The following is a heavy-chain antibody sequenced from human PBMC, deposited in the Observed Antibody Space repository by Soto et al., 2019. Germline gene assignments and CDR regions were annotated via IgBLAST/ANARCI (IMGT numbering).Heavy chain of an antibody. J-gene: IGHJ4*02. CDR3: AAILVGATRHTDSGH. Sequence: LQLQESGPGLVKPSEALSLSCSVSGGSINSNNYYWGWIRQPPGKGLEWIGSIYHIGTTYYNPSLKSRVTISIDPSTNQYSLKLMSVTTADTAIYYCAAILVGATRHTDSGHWGQGTQVTVSS. D-gene: IGHD2-15*01. CDR1: GGSINSNNYY. CDR2: IYHIGTT. V-gene: IGHV4-39*01.